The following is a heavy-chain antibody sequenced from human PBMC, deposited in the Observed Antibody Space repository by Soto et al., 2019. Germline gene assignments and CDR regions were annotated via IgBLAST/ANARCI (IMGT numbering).Heavy chain of an antibody. CDR1: GASITGSSY. D-gene: IGHD2-8*02. CDR3: ARGMTPPGAPAWYYFDS. CDR2: FSLSGTT. J-gene: IGHJ4*02. Sequence: SETLSLTCTVSGASITGSSYWSWIRQPAGKGLEWIGRFSLSGTTNYNPSLRSRVTMSADVSKNQFSLRLTSVTAADTALYYCARGMTPPGAPAWYYFDSWGQGTLVTVPQ. V-gene: IGHV4-4*07.